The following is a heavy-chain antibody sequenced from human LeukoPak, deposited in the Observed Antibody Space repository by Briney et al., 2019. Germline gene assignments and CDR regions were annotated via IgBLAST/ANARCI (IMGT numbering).Heavy chain of an antibody. CDR1: GYTLTELS. CDR2: FDPEDGET. Sequence: ASVKVSCKVSGYTLTELSMHWVRQAPGKGLEWMGGFDPEDGETIYAQKFQDRVTMTEDTSTDTAYMELSSLRSEDTAVYYCATDQESSSWYYGMDVWGQGTTVTVSS. D-gene: IGHD6-13*01. J-gene: IGHJ6*02. CDR3: ATDQESSSWYYGMDV. V-gene: IGHV1-24*01.